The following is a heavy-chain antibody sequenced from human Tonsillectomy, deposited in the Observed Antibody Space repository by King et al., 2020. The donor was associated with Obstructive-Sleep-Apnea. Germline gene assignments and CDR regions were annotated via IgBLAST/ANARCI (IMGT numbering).Heavy chain of an antibody. CDR2: INPSGGST. CDR1: GYTFTSHY. D-gene: IGHD1-1*01. V-gene: IGHV1-46*01. CDR3: ARANWHTSLILFDY. Sequence: QLVQSGAEVKKPGASVRVSCKASGYTFTSHYMHWVRQAPGQGLEWMGIINPSGGSTSYAQKFQGRLIMTRDTSTSTVYMDLSSLRSEATAVYYCARANWHTSLILFDYWGQGTLVTVSS. J-gene: IGHJ4*02.